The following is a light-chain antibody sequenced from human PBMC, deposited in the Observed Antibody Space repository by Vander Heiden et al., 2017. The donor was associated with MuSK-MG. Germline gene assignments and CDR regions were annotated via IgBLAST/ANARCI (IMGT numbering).Light chain of an antibody. CDR3: QQYGSSPPYT. V-gene: IGKV3-20*01. J-gene: IGKJ2*01. CDR2: GAS. Sequence: EIVLTQSPGTLSLSPGERATLSCRASESVYNRYLAWYQQKPGQSPRLLIYGASRRATGIPDRLSGSGSGTDFTLTISRLEPEDFAVFYCQQYGSSPPYTFGQGTKLEIK. CDR1: ESVYNRY.